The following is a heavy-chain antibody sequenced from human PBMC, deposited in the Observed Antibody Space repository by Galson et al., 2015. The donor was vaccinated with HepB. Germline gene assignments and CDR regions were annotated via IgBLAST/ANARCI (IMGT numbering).Heavy chain of an antibody. CDR2: INWNGGST. CDR1: GFTFDDYG. Sequence: SLRLSCAASGFTFDDYGMSWVRQAPGKGLEWVSGINWNGGSTGYADSVKGRFTISRDNAKNSLYLQMNSLRAEDTALYYCARVGSSSWYQVYYFDYWGQGTLVTVSS. V-gene: IGHV3-20*04. J-gene: IGHJ4*02. D-gene: IGHD6-13*01. CDR3: ARVGSSSWYQVYYFDY.